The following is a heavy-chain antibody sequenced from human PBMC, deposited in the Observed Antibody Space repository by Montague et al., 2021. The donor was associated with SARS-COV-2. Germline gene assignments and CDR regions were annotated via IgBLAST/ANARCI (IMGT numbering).Heavy chain of an antibody. D-gene: IGHD5-12*01. CDR3: ARTQIVDIYYYYGMDV. CDR2: IDWDDDK. J-gene: IGHJ6*02. V-gene: IGHV2-70*01. Sequence: PALVKPTQTLTLTCTFSGFSLSTSGMCVSWIRQPPGKALEWLALIDWDDDKYYSTSLKTRLTIPKDTSKNQVVLTMTNMDPVDTATYYCARTQIVDIYYYYGMDVWGQGTTVTVS. CDR1: GFSLSTSGMC.